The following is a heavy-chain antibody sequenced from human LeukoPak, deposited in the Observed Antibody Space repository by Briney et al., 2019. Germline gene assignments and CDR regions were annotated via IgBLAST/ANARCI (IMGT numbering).Heavy chain of an antibody. V-gene: IGHV4-30-2*01. Sequence: PSETLSLTCTVSGGSISSGGYYWSWIRQPPGKGLEWIGYIYHSGSTYYNPSLKSRVTISVDRSKNQFSLKLSSVTAADTAVYYCAKENRIVGATPFRYGMDVWGQGTTVTVSS. J-gene: IGHJ6*02. CDR3: AKENRIVGATPFRYGMDV. D-gene: IGHD1-26*01. CDR2: IYHSGST. CDR1: GGSISSGGYY.